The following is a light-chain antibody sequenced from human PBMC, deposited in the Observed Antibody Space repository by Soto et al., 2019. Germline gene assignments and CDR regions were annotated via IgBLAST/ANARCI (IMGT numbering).Light chain of an antibody. CDR1: QTVTSNY. Sequence: EIVLTQSPGTLSSSPGGGATLSCRASQTVTSNYLAWYQQKRGQAPRLLIWGASIRAADLPDRFSGGGSGTDFTLTISRLEAEDFAIYYCHQYGSSPGSFGQGTKVDIK. CDR3: HQYGSSPGS. CDR2: GAS. J-gene: IGKJ1*01. V-gene: IGKV3-20*01.